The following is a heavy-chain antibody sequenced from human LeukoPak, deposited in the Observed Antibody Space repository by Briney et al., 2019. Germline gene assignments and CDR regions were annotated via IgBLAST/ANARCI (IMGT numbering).Heavy chain of an antibody. CDR2: IYYSGST. V-gene: IGHV4-39*07. D-gene: IGHD3-16*01. CDR1: GGSISSSSYY. Sequence: PSETLSLTCTVSGGSISSSSYYWGWIRQPPGKGLEWIGSIYYSGSTYYNPSLKSRVTMSVDTSKNQFSLKLSSVTAVDTAAYYCARNLALDVWGQGTTVTVSS. CDR3: ARNLALDV. J-gene: IGHJ6*02.